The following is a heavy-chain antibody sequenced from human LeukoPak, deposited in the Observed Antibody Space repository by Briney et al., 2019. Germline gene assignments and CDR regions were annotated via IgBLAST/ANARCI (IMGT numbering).Heavy chain of an antibody. CDR1: GGSISSGGYY. CDR3: ARGGPKGNWFDP. Sequence: PSETLSLTCTVSGGSISSGGYYWSWIRQPPGKGLEWIGYIYHSGSTYYNPSLKSRVTVSVDRSKNQFSLKLSSVTAADTAVYHCARGGPKGNWFDPWGQGTLVTVSS. V-gene: IGHV4-30-2*01. D-gene: IGHD6-25*01. J-gene: IGHJ5*02. CDR2: IYHSGST.